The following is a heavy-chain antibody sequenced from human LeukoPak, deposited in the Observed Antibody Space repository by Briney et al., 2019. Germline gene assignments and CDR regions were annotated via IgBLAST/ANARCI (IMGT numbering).Heavy chain of an antibody. J-gene: IGHJ5*02. D-gene: IGHD4-23*01. V-gene: IGHV4-34*01. Sequence: SDTLSLTCAVYGGPFTDYYWSWVRQPPEKGLEWIGENNDAGSTNYNSSLKSRVTISADMSKSQFSLRLRSVTAADTAMYFCARGRIVVNGNFVLRFDPWGQGTLVTVSS. CDR3: ARGRIVVNGNFVLRFDP. CDR2: NNDAGST. CDR1: GGPFTDYY.